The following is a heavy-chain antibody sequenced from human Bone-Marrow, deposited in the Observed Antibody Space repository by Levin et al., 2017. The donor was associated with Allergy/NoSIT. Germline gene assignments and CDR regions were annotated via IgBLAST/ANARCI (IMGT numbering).Heavy chain of an antibody. D-gene: IGHD4-23*01. CDR2: ISSNGDSQ. V-gene: IGHV3-64D*06. J-gene: IGHJ4*02. Sequence: LTGGSLRLSCSASGFTFSDYTMHWVRQAPGKGLEYVSDISSNGDSQYYADSVKGRFTISRDNSKNTLYLQMNSLRAEDTAVYYCVKDKRMDYGGNSAFFVYWGQGTLVTVSS. CDR3: VKDKRMDYGGNSAFFVY. CDR1: GFTFSDYT.